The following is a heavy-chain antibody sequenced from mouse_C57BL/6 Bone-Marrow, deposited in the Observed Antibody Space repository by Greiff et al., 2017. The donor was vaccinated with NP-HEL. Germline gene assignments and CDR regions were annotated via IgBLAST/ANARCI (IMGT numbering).Heavy chain of an antibody. CDR2: IYPSDSET. Sequence: VQLQQPGAELVRPGSSVKLSCKASGYTFTSYWMDWVKQRPGQGLEWIGNIYPSDSETHYNQKFKDKATLTVDKSSSTAYMQLSSLTSEDSAVYYCASRPDYGRGYWYFDVWGTGTTVTVSS. J-gene: IGHJ1*03. CDR3: ASRPDYGRGYWYFDV. CDR1: GYTFTSYW. V-gene: IGHV1-61*01. D-gene: IGHD1-1*01.